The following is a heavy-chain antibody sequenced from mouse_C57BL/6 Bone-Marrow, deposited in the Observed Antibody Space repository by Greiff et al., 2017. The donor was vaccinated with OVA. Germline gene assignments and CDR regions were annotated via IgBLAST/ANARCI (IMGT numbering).Heavy chain of an antibody. CDR2: IYPGDGDT. J-gene: IGHJ1*03. CDR3: AREPLGSSYVQYFDV. D-gene: IGHD1-1*01. CDR1: GYAFSSYW. Sequence: VQLQQSGAELVKPGASVKISCKASGYAFSSYWMNWVKQRPGKGLEWIGQIYPGDGDTNYNGKFKGKATLTADKSSSTAYMQLSSLTSEDSAVYFCAREPLGSSYVQYFDVWGTGTTVTVSS. V-gene: IGHV1-80*01.